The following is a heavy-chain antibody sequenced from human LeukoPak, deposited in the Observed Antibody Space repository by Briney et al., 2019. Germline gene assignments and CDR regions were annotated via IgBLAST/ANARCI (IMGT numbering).Heavy chain of an antibody. CDR1: GGSISSSNW. J-gene: IGHJ4*02. D-gene: IGHD3-22*01. CDR2: IYHSGST. Sequence: PSGTLSLTCAVSGGSISSSNWWSWVRQPPGKGLEWIGEIYHSGSTNYNPSLKSRVTISVDKSKNQFSLKLSSVTAADTAVYYCARADYYDSSGYHYFDYWGQGTLVTVSS. V-gene: IGHV4-4*02. CDR3: ARADYYDSSGYHYFDY.